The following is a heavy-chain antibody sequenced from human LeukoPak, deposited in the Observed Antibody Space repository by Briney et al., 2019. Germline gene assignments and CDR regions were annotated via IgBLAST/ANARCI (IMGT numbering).Heavy chain of an antibody. CDR3: ARNSIYDSSGYYYADAFDI. Sequence: GGSLRLSCAASGFTFDDYGMSWVRQAPGKGLEWVSGINWNGGSTGYADSVKGRFTISRDNARNSLYLQMNSLRAEDTALYYCARNSIYDSSGYYYADAFDIWGQGTMVTVSS. J-gene: IGHJ3*02. V-gene: IGHV3-20*04. CDR1: GFTFDDYG. D-gene: IGHD3-22*01. CDR2: INWNGGST.